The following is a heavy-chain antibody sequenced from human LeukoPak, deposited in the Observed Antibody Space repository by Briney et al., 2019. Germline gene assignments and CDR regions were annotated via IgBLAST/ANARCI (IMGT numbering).Heavy chain of an antibody. D-gene: IGHD6-13*01. CDR2: ISSSSSYI. J-gene: IGHJ6*03. CDR3: ARGYSSSWHHYYYYMDV. CDR1: GFTFSSYS. Sequence: GGSLRLSCAASGFTFSSYSMNWVRQAPGKGLEWVSSISSSSSYIYYADSVKGRFTISRDNAKNSLYLQMNSLGAEDTAVYYCARGYSSSWHHYYYYMDVWGKGTTVTVSS. V-gene: IGHV3-21*01.